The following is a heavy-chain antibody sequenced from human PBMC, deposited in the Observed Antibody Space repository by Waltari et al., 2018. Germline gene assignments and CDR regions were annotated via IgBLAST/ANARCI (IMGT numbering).Heavy chain of an antibody. V-gene: IGHV4-39*07. CDR2: IYYSGST. J-gene: IGHJ3*02. D-gene: IGHD3-10*01. CDR3: ARDPPQLADAFDI. Sequence: QLQLQESGPGLVKPSETLSLTCTVSGGSISSSSYYWGWIRQPPGKGLEWIGSIYYSGSTDYNPSLKSRLTISVDTSNNQFSLKLSSVTAADTAVDYCARDPPQLADAFDIWGQGTMVTVSS. CDR1: GGSISSSSYY.